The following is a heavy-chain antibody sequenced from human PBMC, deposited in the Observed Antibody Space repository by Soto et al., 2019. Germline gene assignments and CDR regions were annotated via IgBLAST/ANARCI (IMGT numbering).Heavy chain of an antibody. J-gene: IGHJ4*02. CDR3: AVLTTVTDADY. CDR1: GFMFSSYV. D-gene: IGHD4-17*01. V-gene: IGHV3-23*01. Sequence: EVQLLESGGGLVQPGGSLRLSCAASGFMFSSYVMSWVRQAPGKGLERVSGVSGSGSRTYYADSVKGRFSISRDNSRNTLYLQLNSLRAEDTAVYYCAVLTTVTDADYWGQGTLVTVAS. CDR2: VSGSGSRT.